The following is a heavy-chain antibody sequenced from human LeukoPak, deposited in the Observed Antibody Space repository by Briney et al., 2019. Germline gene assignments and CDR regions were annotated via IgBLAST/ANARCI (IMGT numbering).Heavy chain of an antibody. D-gene: IGHD5-18*01. Sequence: GRSLRLSCAASGFTFSSYGMHWVRQAPGKGLEWEAVILYDGSNKYYADSVKGRITISRDNSKNTLYLQMNSLRAEDTAVYYCAKERGYSYGHPFDYWGQGTLVTVSS. CDR3: AKERGYSYGHPFDY. V-gene: IGHV3-30*18. CDR2: ILYDGSNK. J-gene: IGHJ4*02. CDR1: GFTFSSYG.